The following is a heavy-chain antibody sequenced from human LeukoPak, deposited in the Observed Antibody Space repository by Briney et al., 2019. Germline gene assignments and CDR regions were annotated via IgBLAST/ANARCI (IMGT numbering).Heavy chain of an antibody. CDR3: ARGRLGATY. CDR1: GGSVSRGSYY. Sequence: PSETLSLTCTVSGGSVSRGSYYWSWTRQPPGKGLEWFGYIHHSGTTNYSPSLKSRVTISVDMSKNQFFLNLTSVTAADTAVYYCARGRLGATYWGQGTLVTVSS. D-gene: IGHD1-26*01. V-gene: IGHV4-61*01. J-gene: IGHJ4*02. CDR2: IHHSGTT.